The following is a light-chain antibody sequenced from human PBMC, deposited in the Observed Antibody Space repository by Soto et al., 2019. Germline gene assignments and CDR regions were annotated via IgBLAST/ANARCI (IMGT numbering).Light chain of an antibody. V-gene: IGKV3-20*01. Sequence: EIGLTQSPGTLSLSPGEGATLSCRASQSVGNSYVAWYQKKPGQAPRLLISGTYSRATGIPDRFRGSGSDTDFALTSNSLEPEDCAVYCCQQWRSSPLSFGAGTKIEMK. CDR3: QQWRSSPLS. CDR2: GTY. J-gene: IGKJ4*01. CDR1: QSVGNSY.